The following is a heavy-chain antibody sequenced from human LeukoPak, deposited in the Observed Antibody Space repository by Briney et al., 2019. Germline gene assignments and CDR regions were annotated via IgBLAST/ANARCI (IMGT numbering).Heavy chain of an antibody. CDR2: ISSSSSYI. D-gene: IGHD5-24*01. CDR1: GFTFSSYS. J-gene: IGHJ4*02. CDR3: ARDGYNLNFFDY. Sequence: GGSLGLSCAASGFTFSSYSMNWVRQAPGKGLEWVSSISSSSSYIYYADSVKGRFTISRDNAKNSLYLQMNSLRAEDTAVYYCARDGYNLNFFDYWGQGTLVTVSS. V-gene: IGHV3-21*01.